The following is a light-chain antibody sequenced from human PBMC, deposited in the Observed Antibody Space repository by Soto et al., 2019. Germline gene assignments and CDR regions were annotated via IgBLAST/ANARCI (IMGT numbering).Light chain of an antibody. CDR2: GAS. CDR3: LYYNDWRGT. J-gene: IGKJ1*01. CDR1: QSVSST. Sequence: EIVMTQSPATLSVSPGERATLSCRASQSVSSTLAWYQQKPGQAPRLLIYGASSRATGIPARFSGRGSGTEFTLTISNLQSEDFAVYYCLYYNDWRGTFGQGTKVEVK. V-gene: IGKV3-15*01.